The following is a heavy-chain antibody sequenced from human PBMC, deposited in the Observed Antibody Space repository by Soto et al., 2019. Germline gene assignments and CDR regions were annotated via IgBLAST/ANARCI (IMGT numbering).Heavy chain of an antibody. J-gene: IGHJ6*03. D-gene: IGHD3-10*01. CDR3: ARVLSGGNYYYYSMDV. CDR2: IYSGGST. CDR1: GFTVSSNY. Sequence: EVQLVESGGGLVQPGGSLRLSCAASGFTVSSNYMSWVRQAPGKGLEWVSVIYSGGSTYYADSVKGRFTISRDNSKNTLYLQMNSLRAEDTAVYYCARVLSGGNYYYYSMDVWGKGTTVTVSS. V-gene: IGHV3-66*01.